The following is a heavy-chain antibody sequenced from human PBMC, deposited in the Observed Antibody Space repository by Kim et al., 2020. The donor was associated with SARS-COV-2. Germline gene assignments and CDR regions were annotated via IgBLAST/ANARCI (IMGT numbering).Heavy chain of an antibody. CDR2: IIPIFGTA. CDR1: GGTFSSYA. Sequence: SVKVSCKASGGTFSSYAISWVRQAPGQGLEWMGGIIPIFGTANYAQKFQGRVTITADESTSTAYMELSSLRSEDTAVYYCAMGYGQDDYYYYGMDVWGQGTTVTVSS. CDR3: AMGYGQDDYYYYGMDV. J-gene: IGHJ6*02. D-gene: IGHD2-8*01. V-gene: IGHV1-69*13.